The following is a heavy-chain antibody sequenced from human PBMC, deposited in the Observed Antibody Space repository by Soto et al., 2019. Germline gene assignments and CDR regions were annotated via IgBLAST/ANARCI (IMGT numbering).Heavy chain of an antibody. Sequence: GGSLRLSCAASGFTFSSYAMSWVRQAPGKGLEWVSAISGSGGSTYYADSVKGRFTISRDNSKNTLYLQMNSLRAEDTAVYYCAKDPHPYYYAEWYFALWGRGTLVTVSS. CDR1: GFTFSSYA. CDR3: AKDPHPYYYAEWYFAL. J-gene: IGHJ2*01. CDR2: ISGSGGST. V-gene: IGHV3-23*01. D-gene: IGHD3-10*01.